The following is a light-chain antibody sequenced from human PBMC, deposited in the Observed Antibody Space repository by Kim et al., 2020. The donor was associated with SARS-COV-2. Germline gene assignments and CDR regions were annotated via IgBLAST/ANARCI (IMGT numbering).Light chain of an antibody. CDR2: QDS. CDR1: KLGDKY. V-gene: IGLV3-1*01. J-gene: IGLJ1*01. CDR3: QAWDSSTGV. Sequence: SYELTQPPSVSVSPGQTASITCSGDKLGDKYACWYQQKPGQSPVLVIYQDSKRPSGIPERFSGSNSGNTATLTISGTQAMDEADYYCQAWDSSTGVFGTGTQLTV.